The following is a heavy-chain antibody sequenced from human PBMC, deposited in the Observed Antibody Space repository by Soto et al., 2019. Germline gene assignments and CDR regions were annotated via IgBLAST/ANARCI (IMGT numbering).Heavy chain of an antibody. CDR1: GFTFSSYA. J-gene: IGHJ3*02. D-gene: IGHD4-17*01. Sequence: QVQLVESGGGVVQPGRSLRLSCAASGFTFSSYAMHWVRQAPGKGLEWVAVISYDGSNKYYADSVKGRFTISRDNSKNPLYLEMNSLRAEDTAVYYCASGDYYAFDIWGQGTMVTVSS. CDR3: ASGDYYAFDI. CDR2: ISYDGSNK. V-gene: IGHV3-30-3*01.